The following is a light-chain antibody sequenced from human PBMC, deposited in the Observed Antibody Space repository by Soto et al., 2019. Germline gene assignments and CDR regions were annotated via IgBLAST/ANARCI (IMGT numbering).Light chain of an antibody. J-gene: IGKJ1*01. CDR2: EAY. CDR1: QSVANW. CDR3: QQYNNWPPWT. Sequence: EIQMTQSPSTLSASVGYRFTSTCLASQSVANWLAWYQQKPGKAHELLIYEAYSLETGVPSRFSGSGSGTEFTLTIRRLKSEDFAVYYCQQYNNWPPWTFGQGNKVAI. V-gene: IGKV1-5*03.